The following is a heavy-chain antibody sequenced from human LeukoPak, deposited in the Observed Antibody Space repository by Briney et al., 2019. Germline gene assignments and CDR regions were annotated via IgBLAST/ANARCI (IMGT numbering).Heavy chain of an antibody. V-gene: IGHV1-2*06. D-gene: IGHD5-18*01. CDR1: GYTFSGDN. CDR2: VISHSGST. J-gene: IGHJ4*02. Sequence: ASVKVSCKASGYTFSGDNMHWVRQAPGQGLEWMGRVISHSGSTNYAPRFQGRVTMTRDTSTSTAYMELSRLKSADTAVYYCARGYNYGHDYWGQGTLVTVSS. CDR3: ARGYNYGHDY.